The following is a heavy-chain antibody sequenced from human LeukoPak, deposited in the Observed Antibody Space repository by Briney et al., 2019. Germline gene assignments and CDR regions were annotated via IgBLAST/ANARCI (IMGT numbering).Heavy chain of an antibody. V-gene: IGHV4-34*01. CDR2: INHSGST. J-gene: IGHJ4*02. CDR3: ARRRYRSYYFDY. Sequence: SETLSLTCAVYGGSFSGYYWSWIRQPPGKGLEWIGEINHSGSTNYNPSLKSRVTISVDTSKNQFSLKLSSVTTADTAVYYCARRRYRSYYFDYWGQGTLVTVSS. D-gene: IGHD5-18*01. CDR1: GGSFSGYY.